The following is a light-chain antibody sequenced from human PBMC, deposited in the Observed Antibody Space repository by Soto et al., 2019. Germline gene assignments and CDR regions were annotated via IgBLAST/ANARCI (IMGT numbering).Light chain of an antibody. CDR3: ETWDDTLKAGV. V-gene: IGLV1-51*01. J-gene: IGLJ2*01. CDR1: RSNIGNNY. Sequence: QSVLTQPPSVSAAPGQRVTISCSGSRSNIGNNYVSWYRQLPGTVPKLLIYDNNKRPSRIPDRFSGSKSGTSASLAITGLQTGDEADYYSETWDDTLKAGVFGGGTQLTVL. CDR2: DNN.